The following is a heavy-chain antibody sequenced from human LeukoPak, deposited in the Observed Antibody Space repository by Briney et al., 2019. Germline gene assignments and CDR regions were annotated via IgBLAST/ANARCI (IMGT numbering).Heavy chain of an antibody. CDR1: GFTFSNSW. J-gene: IGHJ4*02. V-gene: IGHV3-74*01. CDR2: ISSDGSTT. D-gene: IGHD6-13*01. CDR3: ARREGSSWYYFDY. Sequence: GGSLRLSCAPSGFTFSNSWTHSARHAPGNGLIWISLISSDGSTTIYADSVKGRLTLSRDNAKNTLYLQMNSLRPEDTAVYYCARREGSSWYYFDYWGQGTLVTVSS.